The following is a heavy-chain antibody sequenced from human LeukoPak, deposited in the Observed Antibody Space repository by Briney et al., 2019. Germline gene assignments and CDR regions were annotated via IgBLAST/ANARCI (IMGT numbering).Heavy chain of an antibody. Sequence: GGSLRLSCAASGFTFSSYSMNWVRQAPGKGLEWVSSISSSSSYIYYADSVKGRFTISRDNAKNSLYLQMNSLRAEDTAVYYCARSDSVPEIQLKDYWGQGTLVTVSS. V-gene: IGHV3-21*01. J-gene: IGHJ4*02. D-gene: IGHD5-18*01. CDR2: ISSSSSYI. CDR1: GFTFSSYS. CDR3: ARSDSVPEIQLKDY.